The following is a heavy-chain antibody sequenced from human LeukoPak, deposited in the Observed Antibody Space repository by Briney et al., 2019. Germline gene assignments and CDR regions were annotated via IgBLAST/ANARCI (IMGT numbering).Heavy chain of an antibody. D-gene: IGHD3-22*01. CDR1: GFTFSSYG. J-gene: IGHJ4*02. CDR3: AKDSTYYYDSSPDY. V-gene: IGHV3-30*18. Sequence: PGRSLRLSCAASGFTFSSYGMRWVRQAPGKGLEWVAVISYDGSNKYYADSVKGRFTISRDNSKNTLYLQMNSLRAEDTAVYYCAKDSTYYYDSSPDYWGQGTLVTVSS. CDR2: ISYDGSNK.